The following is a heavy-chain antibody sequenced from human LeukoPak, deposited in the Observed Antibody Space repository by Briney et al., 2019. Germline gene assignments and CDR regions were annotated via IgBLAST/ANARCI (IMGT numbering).Heavy chain of an antibody. Sequence: SVKVSCKASGGTFSSYAINWVRQAPGQGLEWMGGIIPMFATANYVQKFQGRVTITADKSTSTAYMELSSLRSEDTAVYYCARKGLWFGDPFDYWGQGTLVTVSS. V-gene: IGHV1-69*06. CDR2: IIPMFATA. CDR3: ARKGLWFGDPFDY. D-gene: IGHD3-10*01. J-gene: IGHJ4*02. CDR1: GGTFSSYA.